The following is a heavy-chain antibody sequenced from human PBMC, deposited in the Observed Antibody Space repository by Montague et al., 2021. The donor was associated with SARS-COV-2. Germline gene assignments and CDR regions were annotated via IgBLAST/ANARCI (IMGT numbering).Heavy chain of an antibody. CDR3: ARDGTAGDWFDP. CDR1: GGSIRSENHY. D-gene: IGHD1-26*01. CDR2: IHYSGST. J-gene: IGHJ5*02. V-gene: IGHV4-31*03. Sequence: TLSLTCTVSGGSIRSENHYWSWIRQHPGKGLEWIGYIHYSGSTDYNSSLNSRVSISVDTSKNQFSLKLRSVTAADTAVYFCARDGTAGDWFDPWGQGTLVTVSS.